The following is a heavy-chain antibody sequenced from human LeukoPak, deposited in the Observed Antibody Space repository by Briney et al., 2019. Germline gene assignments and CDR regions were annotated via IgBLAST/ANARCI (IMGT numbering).Heavy chain of an antibody. V-gene: IGHV3-33*08. Sequence: PGGSLRLSCAASGFTFITYWMHWVRQAPGKGLEWVAVIWYDGSNKYYADSVKGRFTISRDNSKSTLYLQMNSLRAEDTAVYYCARDSVREPYYFDYWGQGTLVTVSS. CDR2: IWYDGSNK. CDR1: GFTFITYW. J-gene: IGHJ4*02. D-gene: IGHD3-10*01. CDR3: ARDSVREPYYFDY.